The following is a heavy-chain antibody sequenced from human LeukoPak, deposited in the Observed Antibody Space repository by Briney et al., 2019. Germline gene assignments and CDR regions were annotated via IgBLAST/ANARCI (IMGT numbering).Heavy chain of an antibody. CDR2: INHSGST. Sequence: PSETLSLTCAVYGGSFSGYYWSWIRQPPGKGLEWIGEINHSGSTNYNPSLKSRVTISVDTSKNQFSLKLSSVTAADTAVYYCARHRLTTVTANWFDPWGQGTLVTVSS. V-gene: IGHV4-34*01. D-gene: IGHD4-11*01. CDR1: GGSFSGYY. CDR3: ARHRLTTVTANWFDP. J-gene: IGHJ5*02.